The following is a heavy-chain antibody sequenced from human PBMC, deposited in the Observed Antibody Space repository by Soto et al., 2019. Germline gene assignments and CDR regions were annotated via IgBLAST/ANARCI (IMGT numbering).Heavy chain of an antibody. Sequence: QVQLVESGGGVVQPGRSLRLSCAASGFTFSNYGMHWVRRDPVKGLEWVAVISFDGGDKKSADSVKGRFTISRDNSKNTLYLHMNSLRAEDTAVYYCAKDSGRGSADYFFDYXGRGTXXTVSS. J-gene: IGHJ4*02. CDR1: GFTFSNYG. V-gene: IGHV3-30*18. CDR3: AKDSGRGSADYFFDY. D-gene: IGHD3-10*01. CDR2: ISFDGGDK.